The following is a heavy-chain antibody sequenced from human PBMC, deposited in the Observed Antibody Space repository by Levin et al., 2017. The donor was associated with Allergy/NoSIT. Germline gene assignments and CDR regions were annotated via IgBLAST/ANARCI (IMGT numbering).Heavy chain of an antibody. Sequence: LPGGSLRLSCAASGFTFSSYAMSWVRQAPGKGLEWVSAISGSGGSTYYADSVKGRFTISRDNSKNTLYLQMNSLRAEDTAVYYCAKEGGLGYCSGGSCRRIPFDYWGQGTLVTVSS. CDR1: GFTFSSYA. D-gene: IGHD2-15*01. CDR3: AKEGGLGYCSGGSCRRIPFDY. CDR2: ISGSGGST. J-gene: IGHJ4*02. V-gene: IGHV3-23*01.